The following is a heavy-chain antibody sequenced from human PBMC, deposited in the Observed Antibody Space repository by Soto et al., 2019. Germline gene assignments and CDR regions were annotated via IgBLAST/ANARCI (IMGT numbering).Heavy chain of an antibody. CDR2: IYYNGST. V-gene: IGHV4-31*03. Sequence: QVQLKESGPGLVKPSQTLSLTCSVSGRSITSGDYYWSWIRQLPGKGLEWIGHIYYNGSTHYNPSLKSRLTISVXTXKXXFSLKLSSVTAADTAVYYCARAPFCGGDCFNWFDPWGQGTLVTVSS. CDR3: ARAPFCGGDCFNWFDP. CDR1: GRSITSGDYY. D-gene: IGHD2-21*02. J-gene: IGHJ5*02.